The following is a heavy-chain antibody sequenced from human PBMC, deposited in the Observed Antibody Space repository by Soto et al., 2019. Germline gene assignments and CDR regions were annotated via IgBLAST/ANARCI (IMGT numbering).Heavy chain of an antibody. J-gene: IGHJ4*02. CDR1: GFLFGDYY. Sequence: GGSLRLSCAASGFLFGDYYMSLIRQSPGRGLEWISYISSGGGSISYADSVQGRFTISRDNAKNSVYLQMNNLTVDDTAVYFCGKDRGGSLEGVIGNWGQGTLVTVSS. CDR3: GKDRGGSLEGVIGN. D-gene: IGHD3-10*01. CDR2: ISSGGGSI. V-gene: IGHV3-11*01.